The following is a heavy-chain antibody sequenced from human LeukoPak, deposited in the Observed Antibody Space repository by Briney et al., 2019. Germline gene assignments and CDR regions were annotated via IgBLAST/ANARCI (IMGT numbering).Heavy chain of an antibody. V-gene: IGHV1-69*05. CDR3: ARDDSGSYAMHAFDI. CDR2: IIPIFGTA. Sequence: ASVKVSCKASGGTFSSYAISWVRQAPGQGLEWMGGIIPIFGTAHYAQKFQGRVTITTDESTSTAYMELSSLRSEDTAVYYCARDDSGSYAMHAFDIWGQGTMVTVSS. J-gene: IGHJ3*02. D-gene: IGHD1-26*01. CDR1: GGTFSSYA.